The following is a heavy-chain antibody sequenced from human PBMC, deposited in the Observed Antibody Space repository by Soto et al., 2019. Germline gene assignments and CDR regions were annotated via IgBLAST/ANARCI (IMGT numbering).Heavy chain of an antibody. CDR1: GLTFSNYA. V-gene: IGHV3-23*01. CDR3: AKGKYSSGWYGRADVFDI. J-gene: IGHJ3*02. D-gene: IGHD6-19*01. CDR2: ISHNGAST. Sequence: EVQLWEFGGGLVQPGGTLRLSCAASGLTFSNYAMNWVRQAPGKGLEWVSVISHNGASTYSADSVKGRFTTSRDNSKNALYLQMHSLRAEDTAVYYCAKGKYSSGWYGRADVFDIWGQGTVVTVSS.